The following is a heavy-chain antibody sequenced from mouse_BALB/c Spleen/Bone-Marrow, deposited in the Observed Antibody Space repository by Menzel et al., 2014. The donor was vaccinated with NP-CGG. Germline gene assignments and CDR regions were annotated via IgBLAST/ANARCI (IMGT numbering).Heavy chain of an antibody. CDR3: NAHITTVSY. J-gene: IGHJ2*01. D-gene: IGHD1-1*01. V-gene: IGHV14-4*02. CDR1: GFNIKDYY. Sequence: EVMLVESGAELVRSGASVKLSCTASGFNIKDYYMHWVKRRPEQGLEWIGWIDPENGDTEYVPKFQGKATMTADTSSNTAYLQLSSLTSEDTAVYYCNAHITTVSYWGQGTTLTVSS. CDR2: IDPENGDT.